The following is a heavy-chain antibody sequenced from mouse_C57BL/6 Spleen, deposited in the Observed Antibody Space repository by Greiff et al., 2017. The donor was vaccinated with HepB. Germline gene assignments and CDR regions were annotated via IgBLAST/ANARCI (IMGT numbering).Heavy chain of an antibody. CDR1: GYSIPSGYY. Sequence: EVKLMESGPGLVKPSQSLSLTCSVTGYSIPSGYYWNWIRQFPGNKLEWMGYISYDGSNNYNPSLKNRISITRDTSKNQFFLKLNSVTTEDTATYYCAREEDYYGSNYWGQGTTLTVSS. V-gene: IGHV3-6*01. CDR2: ISYDGSN. CDR3: AREEDYYGSNY. J-gene: IGHJ2*01. D-gene: IGHD1-1*01.